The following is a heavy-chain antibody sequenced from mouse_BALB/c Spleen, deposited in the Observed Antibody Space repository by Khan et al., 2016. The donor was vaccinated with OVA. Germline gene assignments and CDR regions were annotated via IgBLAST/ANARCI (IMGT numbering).Heavy chain of an antibody. CDR3: TRDRIDY. J-gene: IGHJ2*01. CDR1: GYTFTTYW. CDR2: INPTSGYT. V-gene: IGHV1-7*01. Sequence: QIQLVQSGAELAKPGASVKMSCKASGYTFTTYWMHWVKQRPGQGLEWIGYINPTSGYTDYNDKLKDRATLSADKSSRTAYMQLNSLTSEDSAVYYCTRDRIDYGGQGTTLTVS.